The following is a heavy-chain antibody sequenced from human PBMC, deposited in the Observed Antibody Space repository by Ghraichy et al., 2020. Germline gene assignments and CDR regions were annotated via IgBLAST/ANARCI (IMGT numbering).Heavy chain of an antibody. V-gene: IGHV4-30-4*01. Sequence: SETLSLTCTVSGGSISSGDYYWSWIRQPPGKGLEWIGYIYYSGSTYYNPSLKSRLTISLDTSKNQFSLKLSSVTAADTAVYYCGGSGYSSGLDYWGQGTLVTVSS. CDR2: IYYSGST. CDR3: GGSGYSSGLDY. CDR1: GGSISSGDYY. J-gene: IGHJ4*02. D-gene: IGHD5-18*01.